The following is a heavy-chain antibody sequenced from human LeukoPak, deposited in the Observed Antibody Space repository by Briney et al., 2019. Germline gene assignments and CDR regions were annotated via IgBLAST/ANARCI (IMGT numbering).Heavy chain of an antibody. D-gene: IGHD1-26*01. V-gene: IGHV3-23*01. CDR1: GFTFSSYA. CDR2: ISGSGGST. CDR3: ARVWDKADY. J-gene: IGHJ4*02. Sequence: GGSLRLSCAASGFTFSSYAMSWVRQAPGKGLEWVSAISGSGGSTYYADSVKGRFTISRDNAKNTLYLQMNSLRVEDTAVYYCARVWDKADYWGQGTLVTVSS.